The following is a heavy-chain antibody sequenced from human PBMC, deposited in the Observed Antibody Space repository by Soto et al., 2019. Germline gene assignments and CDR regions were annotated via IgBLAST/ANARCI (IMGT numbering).Heavy chain of an antibody. J-gene: IGHJ4*02. V-gene: IGHV3-74*01. CDR2: ISPDGSRT. CDR1: GFTFSTYW. CDR3: ARNRDGVDY. Sequence: PGGSLRLSCAASGFTFSTYWMHWVRQTPGKGLEWVSLISPDGSRTNYADSVKGRFTVSRDNARNTVYLQMNSLRLEDAAMYYCARNRDGVDYWGQGTLVTVSS.